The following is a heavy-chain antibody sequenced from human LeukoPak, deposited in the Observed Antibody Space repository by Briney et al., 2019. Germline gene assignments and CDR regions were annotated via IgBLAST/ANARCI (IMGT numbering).Heavy chain of an antibody. Sequence: PGGSLRLSCAASGFTFSSYGMHWVRQAPGKGLEWVAFIRYDGSNKYYADSVKGRFTISRDNSKNTLYLQMNSLRAEDTAVYYCAKDRGRWVVLDYWGQGTLVTVSS. D-gene: IGHD6-19*01. CDR1: GFTFSSYG. J-gene: IGHJ4*02. CDR2: IRYDGSNK. V-gene: IGHV3-30*02. CDR3: AKDRGRWVVLDY.